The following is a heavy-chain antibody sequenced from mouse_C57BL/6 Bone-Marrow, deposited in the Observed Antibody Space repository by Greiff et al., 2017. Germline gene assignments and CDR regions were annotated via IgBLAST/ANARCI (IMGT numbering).Heavy chain of an antibody. Sequence: QVQLQQPGAELVKPGASVKLSCKASGYTFTSYWMHWVKQRPGQGLEWIGMIHPNSGSTNYNEKFKSKATLTVDKSSSTAYMRLSSLTSEDSAVYYCARITTVVADYWGQGTTLTVSS. CDR1: GYTFTSYW. J-gene: IGHJ2*01. CDR3: ARITTVVADY. CDR2: IHPNSGST. D-gene: IGHD1-1*01. V-gene: IGHV1-64*01.